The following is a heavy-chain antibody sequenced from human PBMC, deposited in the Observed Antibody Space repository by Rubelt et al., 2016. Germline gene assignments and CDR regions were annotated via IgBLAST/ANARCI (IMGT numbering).Heavy chain of an antibody. V-gene: IGHV3-7*01. J-gene: IGHJ3*02. Sequence: EVQLVESGGGLVQPGGSLRLSCAASGFTFSSYWMSWVRQAPGKGLEWVANIKQDGSEKYYVDSVKGRFTISRDNAKNSLYLQRNSRRAEDTAVYYCARGKCSSTSCYRIDAFDIWGQGTMVTVSS. CDR3: ARGKCSSTSCYRIDAFDI. CDR1: GFTFSSYW. CDR2: IKQDGSEK. D-gene: IGHD2-2*02.